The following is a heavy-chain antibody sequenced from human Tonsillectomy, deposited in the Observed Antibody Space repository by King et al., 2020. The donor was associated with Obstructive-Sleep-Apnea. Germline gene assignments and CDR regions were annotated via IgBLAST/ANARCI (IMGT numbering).Heavy chain of an antibody. CDR1: GFTFSSYW. CDR3: ASYYYGSGSYSSGGFDY. V-gene: IGHV3-7*01. CDR2: IKQDGSEK. D-gene: IGHD3-10*01. J-gene: IGHJ4*02. Sequence: VQLVESGGGLVQPGGSLRLSCAASGFTFSSYWMSWVRQAPGKGLEWVANIKQDGSEKYYVDSVKGRFTISRDNAKNSLYLQMNSLRAEDTAVYYCASYYYGSGSYSSGGFDYWGQGTLVTVSS.